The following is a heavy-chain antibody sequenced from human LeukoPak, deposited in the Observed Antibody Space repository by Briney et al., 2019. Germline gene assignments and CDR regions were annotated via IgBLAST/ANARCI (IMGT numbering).Heavy chain of an antibody. CDR3: IKDMGFDLLKDAFHI. Sequence: PGGSLRLSCLGSGFSLDDYAMHWVRQPPEKGLEWVSSISWDSGNQAYADSVKGRFTISRDNAKNSLFLQMNSLRPEDTASYYCIKDMGFDLLKDAFHIWGQGTLVTVSS. J-gene: IGHJ3*02. D-gene: IGHD3-9*01. V-gene: IGHV3-9*01. CDR2: ISWDSGNQ. CDR1: GFSLDDYA.